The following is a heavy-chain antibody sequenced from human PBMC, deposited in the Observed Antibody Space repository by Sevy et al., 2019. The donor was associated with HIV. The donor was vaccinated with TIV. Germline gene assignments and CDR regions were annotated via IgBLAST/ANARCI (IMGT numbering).Heavy chain of an antibody. CDR2: IYTSGIT. CDR1: GGSISSGTYY. D-gene: IGHD3-10*01. CDR3: ARYYYGSGKYYFDY. V-gene: IGHV4-61*02. J-gene: IGHJ4*02. Sequence: SETLSLTCTVTGGSISSGTYYWTWIRQPAGKGLEWIGRIYTSGITNYNPSLKSRVTISLDTSKNQFSLNLSSVTAADTAVYYCARYYYGSGKYYFDYWGQGTLVTVSS.